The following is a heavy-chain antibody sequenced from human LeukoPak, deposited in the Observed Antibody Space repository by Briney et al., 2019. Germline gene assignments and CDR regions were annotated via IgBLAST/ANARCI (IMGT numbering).Heavy chain of an antibody. Sequence: GGSLRLSCAASGFTFSSYAMSWVRQAPGKGLEWVSAISGSGGSTYYADSVKGRFTISRDNSKNTLYLQMNSLSAEDTAVYYCARVSSWSSPNHSPFDYWGQGTLVTVSS. CDR2: ISGSGGST. CDR3: ARVSSWSSPNHSPFDY. D-gene: IGHD1-26*01. V-gene: IGHV3-23*01. J-gene: IGHJ4*02. CDR1: GFTFSSYA.